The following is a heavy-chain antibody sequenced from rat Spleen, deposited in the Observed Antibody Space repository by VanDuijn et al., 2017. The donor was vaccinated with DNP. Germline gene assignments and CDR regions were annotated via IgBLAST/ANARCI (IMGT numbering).Heavy chain of an antibody. CDR2: VNSAGTT. CDR3: ARDLIIRDTTSAMDA. CDR1: GYSITSSYR. D-gene: IGHD4-3*01. V-gene: IGHV3-3*01. Sequence: EVQLQESGPGLVKTSQSLSLTCSVTGYSITSSYRWNWIRKFPGNKLEWMGSVNSAGTTNYNPSLKSRISITRDTSKNQLFLQVNSVTTEDTATYYCARDLIIRDTTSAMDAWGQGTSVTVSS. J-gene: IGHJ4*01.